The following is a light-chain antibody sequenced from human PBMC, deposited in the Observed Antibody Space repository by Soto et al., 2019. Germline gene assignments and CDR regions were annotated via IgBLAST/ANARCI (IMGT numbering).Light chain of an antibody. CDR2: AAS. CDR3: QQYDHWPYT. CDR1: QSVSSSY. Sequence: EIVLTQSPGTLSLSPGESATLSCRASQSVSSSYLVWHQQKPGQAPRLLIYAASRRATGIPDRFSGSGSGTDFTLTISRLEPEDFAVYYCQQYDHWPYTFGQGTKLEIK. J-gene: IGKJ2*01. V-gene: IGKV3-20*01.